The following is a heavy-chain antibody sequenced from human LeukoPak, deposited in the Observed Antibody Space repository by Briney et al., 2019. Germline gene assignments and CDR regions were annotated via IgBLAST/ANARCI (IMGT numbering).Heavy chain of an antibody. V-gene: IGHV3-23*01. CDR1: GFTFSSYA. J-gene: IGHJ4*02. D-gene: IGHD3-10*01. CDR3: AKRGGYETMAAFDY. CDR2: ISPGGSDT. Sequence: PGGSLRLSCAASGFTFSSYAMSWVRQAPGKGLEWVSAISPGGSDTYYADSVRGRLTISRDNSKKTLYLQMSSLRAEDSALYYCAKRGGYETMAAFDYWGQGTLVTVSS.